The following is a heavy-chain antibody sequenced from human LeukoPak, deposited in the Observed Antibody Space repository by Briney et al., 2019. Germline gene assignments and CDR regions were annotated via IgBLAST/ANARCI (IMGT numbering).Heavy chain of an antibody. D-gene: IGHD4-17*01. Sequence: ASVKVSCKASGYTFTSYAMHWVRQAPGQRLEWMGWINAGNGNTKYSQKFQGRVTITRDTCASTAYMELSSLRSEDTAVYYCARELGDYHPNWFDPWGQGTLVTVSS. V-gene: IGHV1-3*01. CDR2: INAGNGNT. CDR3: ARELGDYHPNWFDP. CDR1: GYTFTSYA. J-gene: IGHJ5*02.